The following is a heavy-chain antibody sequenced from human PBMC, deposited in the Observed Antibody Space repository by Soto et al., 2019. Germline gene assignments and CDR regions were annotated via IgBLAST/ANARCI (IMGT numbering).Heavy chain of an antibody. V-gene: IGHV3-30*02. D-gene: IGHD3-3*01. CDR2: IWYDGSNK. Sequence: GGSLRLSCAASGFTFSSYGMHWVRQAPGKGLEWVAVIWYDGSNKYYADSVKGRFTISRDNSKNTLYLQMNSLRAEDTAVYYCAKDLQVEGYYDFWSGYYRDYYYGMDVWGQGTTVTVSS. J-gene: IGHJ6*02. CDR3: AKDLQVEGYYDFWSGYYRDYYYGMDV. CDR1: GFTFSSYG.